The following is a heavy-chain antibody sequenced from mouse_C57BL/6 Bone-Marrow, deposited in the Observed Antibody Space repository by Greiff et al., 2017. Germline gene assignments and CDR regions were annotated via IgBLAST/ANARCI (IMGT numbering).Heavy chain of an antibody. J-gene: IGHJ2*01. Sequence: VQLKESGAELVRPGASVKLSCTASGFNIKDDYMHWVKQRPEQGLEWIGWIDPANGDTEYASKFQGKATITADTSSNTAYLQLSSLTSEDTAVYYCTTGNFDYWGQGTTLTVSS. CDR3: TTGNFDY. V-gene: IGHV14-4*01. CDR1: GFNIKDDY. CDR2: IDPANGDT.